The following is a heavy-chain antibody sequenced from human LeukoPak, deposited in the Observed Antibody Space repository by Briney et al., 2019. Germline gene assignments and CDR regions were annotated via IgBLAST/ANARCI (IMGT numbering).Heavy chain of an antibody. Sequence: GRSLRLSCAASGFTFHDYAMHWVRQAPGKGLEWVSGISWNSGSIGYADSVKGRFTISRDNAKNSLYLQMNSLRAEDTALYYCARVRRRGYSYGSFDPWGQGTLVTVSS. CDR1: GFTFHDYA. J-gene: IGHJ5*02. D-gene: IGHD5-18*01. CDR2: ISWNSGSI. CDR3: ARVRRRGYSYGSFDP. V-gene: IGHV3-9*01.